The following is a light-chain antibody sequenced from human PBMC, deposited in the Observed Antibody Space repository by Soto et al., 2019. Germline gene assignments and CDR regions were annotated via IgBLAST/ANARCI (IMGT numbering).Light chain of an antibody. CDR2: DVN. Sequence: QSALTQPASVSGSPGQSITISCTGTSSDVGGYNYVSWYQFHPGKAPKMIIYDVNKRPSGVPDRFSGSKSGNTASLTISWLQAEDEADYYCCSYAHTSRVFGGGTKVTVL. CDR3: CSYAHTSRV. CDR1: SSDVGGYNY. V-gene: IGLV2-11*01. J-gene: IGLJ3*02.